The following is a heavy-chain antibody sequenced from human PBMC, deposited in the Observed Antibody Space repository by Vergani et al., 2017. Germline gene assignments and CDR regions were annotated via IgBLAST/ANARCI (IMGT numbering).Heavy chain of an antibody. V-gene: IGHV3-23*01. CDR2: ISGSGGST. Sequence: EVQLLESGGGLVQPGGSLRLSCAASGFTFSSYAMSWVRQAPGKGLEWVSAISGSGGSTYYADSVKGRFTISRDNSKNTLYLQMNSPRAEDTAVYYCAKAGYYGDYEGYYFDYWGQGTLVTVSS. CDR3: AKAGYYGDYEGYYFDY. J-gene: IGHJ4*02. D-gene: IGHD4-17*01. CDR1: GFTFSSYA.